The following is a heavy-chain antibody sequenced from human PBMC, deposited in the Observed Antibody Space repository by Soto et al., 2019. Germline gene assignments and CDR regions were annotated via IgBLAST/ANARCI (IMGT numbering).Heavy chain of an antibody. J-gene: IGHJ1*01. V-gene: IGHV4-31*01. Sequence: QVQLQESGPGLVKPSQTLSLTCTVSGGSISGGGYYWSWIRQHPGKGLEWVGYIYYSGSTYYNPYLKSPVTIAVETPKNKFSLKLSPVTAAHTAVYYCARVAHSYRPKKMGYFQHWGQGTLVTVSS. CDR2: IYYSGST. D-gene: IGHD5-18*01. CDR1: GGSISGGGYY. CDR3: ARVAHSYRPKKMGYFQH.